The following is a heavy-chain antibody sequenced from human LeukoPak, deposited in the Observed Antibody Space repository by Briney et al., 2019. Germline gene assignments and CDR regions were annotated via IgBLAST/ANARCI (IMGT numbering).Heavy chain of an antibody. CDR2: IYTSGRT. CDR3: ARARVIPASFDD. Sequence: PSETLSLTCTVSGGSITFGSYYWTWIRQPAGKGLEWIGRIYTSGRTFHNPSLKSRVTISMDTSMNQFSLRLNSVTAADTAVYYCARARVIPASFDDWGQGALVTVSS. J-gene: IGHJ4*02. V-gene: IGHV4-61*02. D-gene: IGHD3-16*02. CDR1: GGSITFGSYY.